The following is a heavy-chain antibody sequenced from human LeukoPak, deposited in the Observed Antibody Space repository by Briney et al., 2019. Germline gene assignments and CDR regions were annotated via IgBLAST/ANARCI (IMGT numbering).Heavy chain of an antibody. CDR3: ARRPEGGAVAGTRYYYGMDV. V-gene: IGHV4-59*08. D-gene: IGHD6-19*01. J-gene: IGHJ6*02. CDR2: IYYSGST. Sequence: PSETLSLTCTVSGGSISSYYWSWIRQPPGKGLEWIGYIYYSGSTNYNPSLKSRVTISVDTSKNQFSLKLSSVTAADTAVYYCARRPEGGAVAGTRYYYGMDVWGQGTTVTVSS. CDR1: GGSISSYY.